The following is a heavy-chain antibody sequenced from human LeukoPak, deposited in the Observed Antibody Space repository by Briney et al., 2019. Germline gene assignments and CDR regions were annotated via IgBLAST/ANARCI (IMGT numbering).Heavy chain of an antibody. Sequence: SQTLSLTCTVSGGSISSGSYYWSWIRQPAGKGLEWIGRIYTSGSTNYNPSLKSRVTISVDTSKNQFSLKLSSVTAADTAVYHCARGKRLRYFESGFDPWGQGTLVTVSS. CDR1: GGSISSGSYY. V-gene: IGHV4-61*02. J-gene: IGHJ5*02. CDR3: ARGKRLRYFESGFDP. CDR2: IYTSGST. D-gene: IGHD3-9*01.